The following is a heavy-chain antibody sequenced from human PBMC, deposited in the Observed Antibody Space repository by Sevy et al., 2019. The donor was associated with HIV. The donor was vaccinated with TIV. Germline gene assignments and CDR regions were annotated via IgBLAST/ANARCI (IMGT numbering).Heavy chain of an antibody. CDR3: ARDRRGYAFDI. Sequence: ASVKVSCKASGYTFTSYYMHWVRQAPGQGLEWMGIINPSGGSTSYAQKFQGRVTMTRDTSTSTVYMELSSLRSEDTAGYYCARDRRGYAFDIWGQRTMVTVSS. J-gene: IGHJ3*02. D-gene: IGHD3-10*01. V-gene: IGHV1-46*01. CDR1: GYTFTSYY. CDR2: INPSGGST.